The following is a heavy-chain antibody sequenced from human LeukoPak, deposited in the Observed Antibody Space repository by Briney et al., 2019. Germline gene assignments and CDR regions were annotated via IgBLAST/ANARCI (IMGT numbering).Heavy chain of an antibody. V-gene: IGHV4-39*01. CDR2: IYYSGTT. Sequence: SETLSLTCTVSVGSISSINFYWGWIRQPPGKGLEWIGSIYYSGTTYYNPSLRSRLTISVDTSKNLFLLKLTSVTAADTAVYYCATLASMVRGVIMPFDSWGRGTLVTVSS. J-gene: IGHJ4*02. D-gene: IGHD3-10*01. CDR1: VGSISSINFY. CDR3: ATLASMVRGVIMPFDS.